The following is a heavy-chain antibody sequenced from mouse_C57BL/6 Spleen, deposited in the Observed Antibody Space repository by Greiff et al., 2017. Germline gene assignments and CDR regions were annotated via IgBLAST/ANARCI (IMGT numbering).Heavy chain of an antibody. D-gene: IGHD2-4*01. Sequence: VQLQQSGAELVRPGASVKLSCTASGFNIKDDYMHWVKQRPEQGLEWIGWIDPETGDTEYASKFQGKATITADTSSNTPYLQLSSLTSEDTAVYYCTTSTMITTGFAYWGQGTLVTVSA. CDR3: TTSTMITTGFAY. CDR2: IDPETGDT. CDR1: GFNIKDDY. V-gene: IGHV14-4*01. J-gene: IGHJ3*01.